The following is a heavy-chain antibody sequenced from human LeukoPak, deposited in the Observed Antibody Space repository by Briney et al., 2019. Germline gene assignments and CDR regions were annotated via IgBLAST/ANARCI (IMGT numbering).Heavy chain of an antibody. J-gene: IGHJ3*02. CDR2: IYPGDSDT. D-gene: IGHD6-13*01. V-gene: IGHV5-51*01. CDR1: GYSFTTYW. Sequence: GESLQISCEASGYSFTTYWIGWVRQMPGKGLEWMGIIYPGDSDTRYSPSFQGQVTISADKSISTAYLQWSSLKASDTAMYYCARGLVIAAAGTGAFDIWGQGTMVTVSS. CDR3: ARGLVIAAAGTGAFDI.